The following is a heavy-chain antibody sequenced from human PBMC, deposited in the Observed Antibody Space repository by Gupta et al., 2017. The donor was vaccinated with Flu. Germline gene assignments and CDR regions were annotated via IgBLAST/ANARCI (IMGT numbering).Heavy chain of an antibody. V-gene: IGHV3-23*01. J-gene: IGHJ4*02. Sequence: GKGLEWVSDIGDNGATHYADPVKGRFIISRDNSKNTLYLQMNGLRAEDTAVYYCVKDGEVGDGFSSSWYDFRYWGQGTLVTVSS. CDR2: IGDNGAT. CDR3: VKDGEVGDGFSSSWYDFRY. D-gene: IGHD6-13*01.